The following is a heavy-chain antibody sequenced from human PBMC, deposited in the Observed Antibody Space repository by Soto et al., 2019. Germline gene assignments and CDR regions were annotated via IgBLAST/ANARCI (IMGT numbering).Heavy chain of an antibody. Sequence: EVHLVESGGGLVKSGGSLRLSCAASGFTFSSYNMNWVRQAPGKGLEWVSSITSSSSYTYYADSLKGRVTISRDNAKNSLWLQMSSRRGEDTAVYYCVRGSFCSGGSCYLDYWGQGALVTVSS. D-gene: IGHD2-15*01. CDR2: ITSSSSYT. CDR1: GFTFSSYN. V-gene: IGHV3-21*01. CDR3: VRGSFCSGGSCYLDY. J-gene: IGHJ4*01.